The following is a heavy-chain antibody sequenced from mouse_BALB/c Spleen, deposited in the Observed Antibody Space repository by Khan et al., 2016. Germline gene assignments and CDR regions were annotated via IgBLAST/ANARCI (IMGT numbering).Heavy chain of an antibody. CDR2: IDPSDSET. V-gene: IGHV1-61*01. Sequence: QVQLQQPGAELVRPGASVKLSCKASGYTFISYWMNWVKQRPGQGLEWIGMIDPSDSETHYNQIFKDKATLTVDKSSSTAYMQLSSLTSEDSAVYYCARDGNYAIDYWGQGTSVTVSS. J-gene: IGHJ4*01. CDR3: ARDGNYAIDY. D-gene: IGHD2-1*01. CDR1: GYTFISYW.